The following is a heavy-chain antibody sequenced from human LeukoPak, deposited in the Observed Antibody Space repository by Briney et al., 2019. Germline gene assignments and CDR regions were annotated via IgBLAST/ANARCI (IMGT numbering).Heavy chain of an antibody. Sequence: SETLSLTCTVSGGSISSSGYYWGWVRQPPGKELEWIGSIYYSGSSHYNPSLKSRVSMSRDTAKNQFSLNLSSVTAADTAVYYCARVALYCSGGSCYPGFHDYWGQGTLVTASS. J-gene: IGHJ4*02. CDR1: GGSISSSGYY. V-gene: IGHV4-39*07. CDR2: IYYSGSS. CDR3: ARVALYCSGGSCYPGFHDY. D-gene: IGHD2-15*01.